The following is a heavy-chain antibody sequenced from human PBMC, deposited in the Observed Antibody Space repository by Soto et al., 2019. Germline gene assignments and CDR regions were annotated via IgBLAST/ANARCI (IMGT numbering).Heavy chain of an antibody. Sequence: QVQLQESGPGLVKPSQTLSLTCTVSGGSISSGDYYWSWIRQPPGKGLEWIGYIYYSGSTYYNPSLTSRVPISVDTSKNQFSLKLSSVTAADTAVYYCARGGGTYYYGSGSYLYWYFDLWGRGTLVTVSS. J-gene: IGHJ2*01. CDR3: ARGGGTYYYGSGSYLYWYFDL. V-gene: IGHV4-30-4*01. CDR1: GGSISSGDYY. D-gene: IGHD3-10*01. CDR2: IYYSGST.